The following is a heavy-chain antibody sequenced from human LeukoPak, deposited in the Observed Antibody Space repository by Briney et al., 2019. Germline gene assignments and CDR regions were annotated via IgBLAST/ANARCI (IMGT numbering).Heavy chain of an antibody. Sequence: GGSLRLSCAASGFTFSSYGMHWVRQAPGKGLEWVAVISYDGSNKYYADSVKGRFTISRDNSKNTLYLQMNSLRAEDTAVYYCANLPSVAGASAWGQGTLVTVSS. D-gene: IGHD6-19*01. V-gene: IGHV3-30*18. J-gene: IGHJ5*02. CDR1: GFTFSSYG. CDR3: ANLPSVAGASA. CDR2: ISYDGSNK.